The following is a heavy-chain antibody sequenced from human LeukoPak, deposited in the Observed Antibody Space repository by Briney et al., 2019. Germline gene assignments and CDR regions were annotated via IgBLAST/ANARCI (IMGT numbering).Heavy chain of an antibody. D-gene: IGHD5-24*01. CDR2: IIPIFGTA. V-gene: IGHV1-69*13. CDR1: GGTFSSYA. CDR3: ARDGWELRPRRDGYNPYYYYYYMDV. J-gene: IGHJ6*03. Sequence: GASVKVSCKASGGTFSSYAISWVRQAPGQGLEWMGGIIPIFGTANYAQKFQGRVTITADESTSTAYMELSSLRSEDTAVYYCARDGWELRPRRDGYNPYYYYYYMDVWGKGTTVTISS.